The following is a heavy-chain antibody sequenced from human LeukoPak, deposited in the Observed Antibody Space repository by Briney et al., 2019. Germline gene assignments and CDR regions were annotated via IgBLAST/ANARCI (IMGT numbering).Heavy chain of an antibody. CDR3: ARDARVDIVGATSPGDY. V-gene: IGHV3-33*01. D-gene: IGHD1-26*01. CDR1: GFTFSSYG. J-gene: IGHJ4*02. Sequence: GRSLRLSCAASGFTFSSYGMHWVRQAPGKGLEWVAVIWYDGSNKYYADSVKGRFTISRDNSKNTLYLQMNSLRAEDTAVYYCARDARVDIVGATSPGDYWGQGTLVTVSS. CDR2: IWYDGSNK.